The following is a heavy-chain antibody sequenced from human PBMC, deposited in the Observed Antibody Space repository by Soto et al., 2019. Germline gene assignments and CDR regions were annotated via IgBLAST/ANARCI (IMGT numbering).Heavy chain of an antibody. CDR3: ARRTVNIRTFYSGLKTHCFDY. J-gene: IGHJ4*02. CDR2: IDYSGSS. D-gene: IGHD6-19*01. CDR1: GCSISSSSYY. V-gene: IGHV4-39*01. Sequence: QLQLQESGPGLVKPSETLSLTCAVSGCSISSSSYYWGPIRQPPGKGLEWIGSIDYSGSSYYTTDLQGRVAISVDTSKNQFSLRLNSVAAADTAVYYCARRTVNIRTFYSGLKTHCFDYWGQGTLVTVSS.